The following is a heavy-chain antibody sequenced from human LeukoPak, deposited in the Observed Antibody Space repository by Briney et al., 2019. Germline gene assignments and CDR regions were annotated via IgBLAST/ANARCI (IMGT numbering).Heavy chain of an antibody. D-gene: IGHD3-10*01. CDR3: AKDLHYYGSGNYMDV. J-gene: IGHJ6*03. Sequence: GGSLRLSCAASGFTFSNYSMNWVRQAPGKGLEWISYIRSSSSTIYYADSVKGRFTISRDNVKNSVYLQMNSLRAEDTAVYYCAKDLHYYGSGNYMDVWGKGTTVTVSS. CDR2: IRSSSSTI. CDR1: GFTFSNYS. V-gene: IGHV3-48*01.